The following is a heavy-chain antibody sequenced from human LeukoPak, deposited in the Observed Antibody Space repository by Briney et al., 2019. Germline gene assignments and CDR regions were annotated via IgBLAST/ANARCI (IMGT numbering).Heavy chain of an antibody. V-gene: IGHV4-31*03. CDR2: IYYSGST. Sequence: SETLSLTCTVSGGSISSGGYYWSWIRQHPGKGLEWIGYIYYSGSTYYNPSLKSRVTISVDTSKNQFSLKLSSVTAADTAVYYCAKDPEQLDAFDIWGQGTMVTVSS. J-gene: IGHJ3*02. CDR1: GGSISSGGYY. CDR3: AKDPEQLDAFDI. D-gene: IGHD6-13*01.